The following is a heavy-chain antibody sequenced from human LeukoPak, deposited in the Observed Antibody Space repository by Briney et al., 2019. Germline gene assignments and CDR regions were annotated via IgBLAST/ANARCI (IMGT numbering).Heavy chain of an antibody. J-gene: IGHJ4*02. D-gene: IGHD2-2*01. CDR3: ARGGRYCSSTSCSPIRYFDY. CDR2: IYTSGST. Sequence: SETLSLTCTVSGGSISSGSYYWSWIRQPAGKGLEWIGRIYTSGSTNYNPSLKSRVTISVDTSKNQFSLKLNSVTAADTAVYYCARGGRYCSSTSCSPIRYFDYWGQGTLVTVSS. CDR1: GGSISSGSYY. V-gene: IGHV4-61*02.